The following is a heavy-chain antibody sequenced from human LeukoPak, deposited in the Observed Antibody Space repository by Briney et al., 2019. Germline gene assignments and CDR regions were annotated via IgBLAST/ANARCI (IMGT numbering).Heavy chain of an antibody. V-gene: IGHV4-4*09. CDR1: GGSISNYY. CDR2: IYTSGST. D-gene: IGHD1-14*01. CDR3: ARLAQRTGMDYYFDF. Sequence: SETLSLTCTVSGGSISNYYWSWIRQPPGKGLEWIGYIYTSGSTNYSPTLKSRVTISADTSKNQFSLRLSSVTAADTAVYHCARLAQRTGMDYYFDFWGQGTLVTVSS. J-gene: IGHJ4*02.